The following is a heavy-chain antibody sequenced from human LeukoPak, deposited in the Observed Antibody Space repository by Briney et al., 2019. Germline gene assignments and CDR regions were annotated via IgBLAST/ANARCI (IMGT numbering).Heavy chain of an antibody. D-gene: IGHD2-2*01. J-gene: IGHJ3*02. V-gene: IGHV3-73*01. Sequence: GGSLRLSCAASGFTFSGSAMHWVRQASGKGLEWVGRIRSKANSYATAYAASVKGRFTISRDDSKNTAYLQMNSLKTEDTAVYYCTRAMRHDAFDIWGQGTMVTVSS. CDR2: IRSKANSYAT. CDR3: TRAMRHDAFDI. CDR1: GFTFSGSA.